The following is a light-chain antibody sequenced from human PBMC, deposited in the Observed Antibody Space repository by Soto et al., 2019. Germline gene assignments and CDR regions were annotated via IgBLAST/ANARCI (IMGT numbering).Light chain of an antibody. CDR1: SGDIGTYNY. CDR3: SSYTTTTTLYV. J-gene: IGLJ1*01. V-gene: IGLV2-14*01. CDR2: EVN. Sequence: QSALTQPASVSGSPGQSITISCAGTSGDIGTYNYVSWYQQHTGEAPKLLICEVNKRPSGVSNRFSGSKSGTTASLTISGLQAEDEADYYCSSYTTTTTLYVFGTGTKVTVL.